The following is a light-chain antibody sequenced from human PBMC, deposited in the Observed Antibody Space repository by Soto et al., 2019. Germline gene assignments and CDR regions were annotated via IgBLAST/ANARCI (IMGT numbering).Light chain of an antibody. CDR1: QSFRGL. J-gene: IGKJ4*01. CDR2: DIF. Sequence: EVVLTQSPATLSVSPWDRATLSCRASQSFRGLLAWYQQKPGQAPRLLIYDIFTRATGVPTRISGSGSGTEFTLTISSLQSEDFAVYYCQQYNSWPLTFGGGTKVDIK. V-gene: IGKV3D-15*01. CDR3: QQYNSWPLT.